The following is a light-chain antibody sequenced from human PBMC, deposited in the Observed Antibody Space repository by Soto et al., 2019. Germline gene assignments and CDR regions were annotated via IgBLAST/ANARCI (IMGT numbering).Light chain of an antibody. CDR1: SSNIGSKP. CDR3: AAWDDSLNGLV. Sequence: QSVLTQPPSASGTPGQRVTISCSGSSSNIGSKPVNWYQQLPGAAPKLLIHNTNQRPPGVPDRFSGSKSGTSASLAISGLQSDDEANYYCAAWDDSLNGLVFGGGTKLTVL. CDR2: NTN. V-gene: IGLV1-44*01. J-gene: IGLJ2*01.